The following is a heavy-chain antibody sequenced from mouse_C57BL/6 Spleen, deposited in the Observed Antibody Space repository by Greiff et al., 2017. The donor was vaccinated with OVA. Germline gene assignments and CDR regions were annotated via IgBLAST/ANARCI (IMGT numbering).Heavy chain of an antibody. V-gene: IGHV1-26*01. Sequence: EVQLQQSGPELVKPGASVKISCKASGYTFTDYYMNWVKQSHGKSLEWIGDINPNNGGTSYNQKFKGKATLTVDKSSSTAYMELRSLTSEDSAVYYCARGINSYCDYWGQGTTLTVSS. CDR2: INPNNGGT. CDR3: ARGINSYCDY. J-gene: IGHJ2*01. CDR1: GYTFTDYY.